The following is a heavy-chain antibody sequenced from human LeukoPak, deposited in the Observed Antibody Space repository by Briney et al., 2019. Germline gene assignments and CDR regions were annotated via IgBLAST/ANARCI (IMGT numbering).Heavy chain of an antibody. V-gene: IGHV4-34*01. J-gene: IGHJ3*02. CDR2: INHSGGT. CDR1: GGSFSGYY. Sequence: SETLSLTCAVYGGSFSGYYWSWIRQPPGKGLEWIGEINHSGGTNYNTPLKSRVTISVDTSKIQFSLKLSSVTAADTAVYYCARIYYGSGSYYGASDAFDIWGQGTMVTVSS. D-gene: IGHD3-10*01. CDR3: ARIYYGSGSYYGASDAFDI.